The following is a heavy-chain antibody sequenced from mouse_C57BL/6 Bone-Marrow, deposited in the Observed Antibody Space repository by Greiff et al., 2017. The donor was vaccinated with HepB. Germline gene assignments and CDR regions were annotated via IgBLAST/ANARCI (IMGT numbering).Heavy chain of an antibody. J-gene: IGHJ3*01. Sequence: EVKLMESGGGLVKPGGSLKLSCAASGFTFSSYAMSWVRQTPEKRLEWVATISDGGSYTYYPDNVKGRVTFSRDNAKNNLYLQMSHLKSEDTAMYYCARGYYYGSRAWFAYWGQGTLVTVSA. CDR3: ARGYYYGSRAWFAY. V-gene: IGHV5-4*03. CDR1: GFTFSSYA. CDR2: ISDGGSYT. D-gene: IGHD1-1*01.